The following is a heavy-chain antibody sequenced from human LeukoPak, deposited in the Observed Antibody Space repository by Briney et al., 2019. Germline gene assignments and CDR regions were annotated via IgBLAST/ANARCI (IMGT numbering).Heavy chain of an antibody. CDR2: ISYDGSNK. J-gene: IGHJ4*02. D-gene: IGHD3-22*01. Sequence: PGRSLRLSCTASGFTFSTYAMHWVRQAPGKGLEWVAVISYDGSNKYYADSVKGRFTISRDNSKNTLYLQMNSLRDEDTAVYYCAKDGGSGYYYFDYWGQGTLVTVSS. CDR3: AKDGGSGYYYFDY. V-gene: IGHV3-30*04. CDR1: GFTFSTYA.